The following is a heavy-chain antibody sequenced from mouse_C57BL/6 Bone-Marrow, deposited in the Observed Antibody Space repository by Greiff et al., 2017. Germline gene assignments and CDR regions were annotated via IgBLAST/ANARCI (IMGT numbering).Heavy chain of an antibody. Sequence: EVKLVESEGGLVQPGSSMKLSCTASGFTFSDYYMAWVRQVPEKGLEWVANINYDGSSTYYLDSLKSRFIISRDNAKNILYLQMSGLKSEDTATNYCEREYYYGGSYGDYAMDYGVKEPQSPSPQ. V-gene: IGHV5-16*01. CDR2: INYDGSST. D-gene: IGHD1-1*01. CDR3: EREYYYGGSYGDYAMDY. J-gene: IGHJ4*01. CDR1: GFTFSDYY.